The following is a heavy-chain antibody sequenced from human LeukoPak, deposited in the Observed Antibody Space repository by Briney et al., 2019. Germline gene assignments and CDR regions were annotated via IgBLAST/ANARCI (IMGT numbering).Heavy chain of an antibody. Sequence: GGSLRLSCAASGFTFSSYAMSWVRQAPGKGLEWVSAISGSGGSTYYADSVKGRFTISRDNSKNTLYLQMNSLRAEDTALYYCARGSRGLRGAFDIWGQGTMVTVSS. V-gene: IGHV3-23*01. J-gene: IGHJ3*02. D-gene: IGHD4-17*01. CDR3: ARGSRGLRGAFDI. CDR2: ISGSGGST. CDR1: GFTFSSYA.